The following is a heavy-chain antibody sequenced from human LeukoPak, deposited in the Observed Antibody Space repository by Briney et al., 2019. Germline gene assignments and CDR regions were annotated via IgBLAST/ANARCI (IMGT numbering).Heavy chain of an antibody. J-gene: IGHJ4*02. D-gene: IGHD1-1*01. CDR1: GFTFSNFW. V-gene: IGHV3-7*04. CDR3: TRVTTNGYFEY. Sequence: PGGSLRLSCAASGFTFSNFWMGWVRRAPGKGLEWVASIKYDESEKHYVDSVKGRFTISRDNAKNSLYLQMNSLRGEDTAVYFCTRVTTNGYFEYWGQGSLVTVSS. CDR2: IKYDESEK.